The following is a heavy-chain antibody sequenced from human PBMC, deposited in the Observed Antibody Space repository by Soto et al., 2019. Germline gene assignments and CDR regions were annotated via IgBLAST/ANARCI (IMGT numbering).Heavy chain of an antibody. CDR3: ARDSALPAGDYDGY. D-gene: IGHD4-17*01. Sequence: QVQLVQSGAEVKKPGSSVKVSCKASGGTFSSYTISWVRQAPGQGLEWMGRIIPILGIANYAQKFQGRVTSTANKSTSTACMELSSLRSEDTAVYYCARDSALPAGDYDGYWGQGTLVTVSS. CDR1: GGTFSSYT. J-gene: IGHJ4*02. V-gene: IGHV1-69*08. CDR2: IIPILGIA.